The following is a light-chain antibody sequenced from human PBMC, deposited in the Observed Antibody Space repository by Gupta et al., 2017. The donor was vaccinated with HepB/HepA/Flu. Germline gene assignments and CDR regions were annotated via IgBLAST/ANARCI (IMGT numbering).Light chain of an antibody. Sequence: DIVMTQSPASLAVSLGERATINCKSSQSVLYSSDNNNYISWYQQKPGQPPKLLIYWASAREYGVPDRFSASGSGTDFTLTISSLQAEDVAVYYCQQYHTIPWTFGQGTKVEIK. CDR2: WAS. J-gene: IGKJ1*01. CDR3: QQYHTIPWT. V-gene: IGKV4-1*01. CDR1: QSVLYSSDNNNY.